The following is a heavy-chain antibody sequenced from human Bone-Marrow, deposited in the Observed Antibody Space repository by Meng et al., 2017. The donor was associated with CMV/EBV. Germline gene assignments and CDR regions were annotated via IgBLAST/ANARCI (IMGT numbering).Heavy chain of an antibody. D-gene: IGHD6-13*01. CDR3: ARGDSSTTWLGFDY. Sequence: GESLKISCAASGFIFNNYAMTWVRQTPGKGLEWVSTIYGSGGTTNYADSVKGRFTISRDDSRNTLYLQMNSLRVDDTAVFYCARGDSSTTWLGFDYWGLGTLVTVSS. CDR1: GFIFNNYA. V-gene: IGHV3-23*01. CDR2: IYGSGGTT. J-gene: IGHJ4*02.